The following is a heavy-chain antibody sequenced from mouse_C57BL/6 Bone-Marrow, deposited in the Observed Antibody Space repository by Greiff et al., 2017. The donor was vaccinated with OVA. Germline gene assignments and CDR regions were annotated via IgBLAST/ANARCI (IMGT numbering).Heavy chain of an antibody. D-gene: IGHD2-3*01. CDR3: ARFRWLLRYFDY. Sequence: LQLQESGAELARPGASVKLSCKASGYTFTSYGISWVKQRTGQGLEWIGEIYPRSGNTYYNEKFKGKATLTADKSSSTAYMELRSLTSEDSAVYFCARFRWLLRYFDYWGQGTTLTVSS. V-gene: IGHV1-81*01. J-gene: IGHJ2*01. CDR2: IYPRSGNT. CDR1: GYTFTSYG.